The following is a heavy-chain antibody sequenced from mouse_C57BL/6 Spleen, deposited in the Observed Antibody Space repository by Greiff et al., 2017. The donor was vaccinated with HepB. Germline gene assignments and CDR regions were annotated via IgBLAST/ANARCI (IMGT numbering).Heavy chain of an antibody. CDR2: INPYNGGT. Sequence: EVQLQQSGPVLVKPGASVKMSCKASGYTFTDYYMNWVKQSHGKSLEWIGVINPYNGGTSYNQKFKGKATLTVDKSSSTAYMELNSLPSEDSAVYYCARGGKPYFDYWGQGTTLTVSS. CDR1: GYTFTDYY. V-gene: IGHV1-19*01. J-gene: IGHJ2*01. D-gene: IGHD6-1*01. CDR3: ARGGKPYFDY.